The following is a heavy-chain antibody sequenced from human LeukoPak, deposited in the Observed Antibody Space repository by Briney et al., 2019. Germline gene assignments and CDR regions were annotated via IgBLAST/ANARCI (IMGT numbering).Heavy chain of an antibody. Sequence: ASVQVSCQACGYTFIGYHMHWVGQASGQGLEWMGWINPNTGGTNYEPKFQGRVTLTRDTSITTAYMELSRLRSDDTAVYYCATLLSALETKPWGQGTQVTVSS. J-gene: IGHJ5*02. V-gene: IGHV1-2*02. CDR2: INPNTGGT. D-gene: IGHD3-10*01. CDR3: ATLLSALETKP. CDR1: GYTFIGYH.